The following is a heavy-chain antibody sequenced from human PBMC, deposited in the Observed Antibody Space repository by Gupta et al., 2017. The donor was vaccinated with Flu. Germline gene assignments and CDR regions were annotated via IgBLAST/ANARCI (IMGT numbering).Heavy chain of an antibody. J-gene: IGHJ4*02. V-gene: IGHV3-30*18. D-gene: IGHD2-15*01. CDR2: ISYDGSNK. CDR3: AKPGDKDIVVVVPFDY. CDR1: GFTFRSYG. Sequence: QVQLVESGGGVVQPGRSLRLSCAASGFTFRSYGMHGVRQAPGKGLEWVAVISYDGSNKYYADSVKGRFTISRDNSKNTLYLQMNSLRAEDTAVYYCAKPGDKDIVVVVPFDYWGQGTLVTVSS.